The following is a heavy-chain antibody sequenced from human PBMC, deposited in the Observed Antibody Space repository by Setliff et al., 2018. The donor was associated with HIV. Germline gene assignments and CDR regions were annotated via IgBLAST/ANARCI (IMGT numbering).Heavy chain of an antibody. CDR1: GASIRGHY. J-gene: IGHJ3*02. D-gene: IGHD3-22*01. V-gene: IGHV4-59*08. CDR3: ARSLVPSGYYYGRHAFDI. Sequence: SETLSLTCSVSGASIRGHYWSWIRQSPGKGLEWIGNSYYSGNTNYNPSFKSRVTISVDTSKNQFSLRVNSVTAADTAVYYCARSLVPSGYYYGRHAFDIWGQGTKGTVS. CDR2: SYYSGNT.